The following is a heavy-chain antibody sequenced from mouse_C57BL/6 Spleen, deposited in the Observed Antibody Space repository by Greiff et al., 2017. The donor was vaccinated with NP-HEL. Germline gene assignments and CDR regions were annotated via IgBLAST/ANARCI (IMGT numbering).Heavy chain of an antibody. CDR1: GYTFTDYN. CDR2: INPYNGGT. CDR3: ARSPYYYGSSGYYFDY. V-gene: IGHV1-22*01. Sequence: EVQLQQSGPELVKPGASVKMSCKASGYTFTDYNMHWVQQSPGKSLEWIGYINPYNGGTSYNQKFKGKATLTVNKSSSTAYMELRSLTSEDSAVYYCARSPYYYGSSGYYFDYWGQGTTLTVSS. J-gene: IGHJ2*01. D-gene: IGHD1-1*01.